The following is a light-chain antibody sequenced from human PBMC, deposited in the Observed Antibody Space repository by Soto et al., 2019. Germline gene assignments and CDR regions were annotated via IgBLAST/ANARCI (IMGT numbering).Light chain of an antibody. CDR3: QQYGSSGT. Sequence: IVLPQSPCTLSLSPGERSTLSCRASQSVSSSYLAWYQQKPGQAPRLLIYGASNRATGIPDRFSGSGSGTDFTLTISRLEPEDFAVYYCQQYGSSGTFGQGTKVDIK. V-gene: IGKV3-20*01. CDR2: GAS. J-gene: IGKJ1*01. CDR1: QSVSSSY.